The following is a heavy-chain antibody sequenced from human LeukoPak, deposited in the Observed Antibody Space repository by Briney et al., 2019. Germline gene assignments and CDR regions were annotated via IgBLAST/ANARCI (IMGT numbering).Heavy chain of an antibody. V-gene: IGHV1-46*01. CDR3: ARGTGIAAAVTSLFQY. D-gene: IGHD6-13*01. CDR1: GYTFTSYY. CDR2: INTSGGST. J-gene: IGHJ1*01. Sequence: ASVKVSCKASGYTFTSYYIHWVRQAPGQGPEWMGVINTSGGSTSYAQKFQGRVTMTRDTSTSTVYMELSSLRSEDTAVYYCARGTGIAAAVTSLFQYWGQDTLVTVSS.